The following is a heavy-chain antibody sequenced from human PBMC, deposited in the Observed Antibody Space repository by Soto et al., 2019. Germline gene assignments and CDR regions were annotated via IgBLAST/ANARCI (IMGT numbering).Heavy chain of an antibody. CDR1: GLTFSSYW. CDR2: INSDKSST. J-gene: IGHJ4*02. V-gene: IGHV3-74*01. CDR3: ALSHTVTTDY. D-gene: IGHD4-17*01. Sequence: PGGSLRLSCAASGLTFSSYWMHWVRQAPGKGLVWVSRINSDKSSTRYADSVKSRYNISRDNAKNTLYLQMNSLRAEDTAVYYCALSHTVTTDYWGQGTLVTVSS.